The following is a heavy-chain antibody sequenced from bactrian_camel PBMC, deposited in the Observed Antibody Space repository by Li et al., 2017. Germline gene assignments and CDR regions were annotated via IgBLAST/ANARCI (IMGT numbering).Heavy chain of an antibody. CDR3: KVRASARCAGGLIPGNDY. CDR2: FDRYGRS. V-gene: IGHV3S55*01. D-gene: IGHD3*01. J-gene: IGHJ4*01. CDR1: ALTPSGYC. Sequence: QVQLVESGGGSVEAGDTLTLSCATPALTPSGYCMGWFRQVPGKEREKVASFDRYGRSTYADSVKSRFTISKDNVLNILYLQMDNLKPEDTAMYYCKVRASARCAGGLIPGNDYWGQGTQVTVS.